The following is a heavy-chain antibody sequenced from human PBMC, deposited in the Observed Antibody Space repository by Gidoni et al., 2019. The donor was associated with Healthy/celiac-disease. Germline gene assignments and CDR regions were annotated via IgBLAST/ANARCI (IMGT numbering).Heavy chain of an antibody. CDR3: ARLSQAAVAHLFDY. CDR2: IYSNDEK. V-gene: IGHV2-26*01. Sequence: QVTLKESGPVLVKPTETLTLTCTVSGFSLSNARMGVSWIRQPSGKTLEWLAHIYSNDEKSYSTSLKSRLTISKDTSKSQVVLTMTNMDPVDTATYYCARLSQAAVAHLFDYWGQGTLVTVSS. CDR1: GFSLSNARMG. D-gene: IGHD6-13*01. J-gene: IGHJ4*02.